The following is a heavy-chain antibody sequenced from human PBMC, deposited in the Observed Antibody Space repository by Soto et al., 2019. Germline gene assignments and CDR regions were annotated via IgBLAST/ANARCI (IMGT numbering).Heavy chain of an antibody. J-gene: IGHJ6*02. CDR3: ARGDREDIAVVIGVRPGEYGVDV. Sequence: PGGSLRLSCAVSGFTFSGHSMNWVRQAPGKGLEWVSYIRRNGNNKYYAGYVKGRFTISRDNAKNSLYLQINSLRYEDTAVYYCARGDREDIAVVIGVRPGEYGVDVWGQGTTVTVSS. D-gene: IGHD2-15*01. V-gene: IGHV3-48*02. CDR1: GFTFSGHS. CDR2: IRRNGNNK.